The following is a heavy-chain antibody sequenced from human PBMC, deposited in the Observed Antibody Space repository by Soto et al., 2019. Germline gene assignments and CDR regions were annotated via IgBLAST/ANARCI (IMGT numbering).Heavy chain of an antibody. J-gene: IGHJ6*02. V-gene: IGHV4-30-2*01. CDR1: GGSINSGDYA. Sequence: LQLQESGSGLVKPSQTLSLTCGVSGGSINSGDYAWSWIRQPPGKGLEWMGYIYHSGSTYYNPSLKSRVTILVDRSKNQFSRKLSSVTAADTAVYYCAGIRIAAAGGGLDVWGQGTTVTVSS. CDR2: IYHSGST. CDR3: AGIRIAAAGGGLDV. D-gene: IGHD6-13*01.